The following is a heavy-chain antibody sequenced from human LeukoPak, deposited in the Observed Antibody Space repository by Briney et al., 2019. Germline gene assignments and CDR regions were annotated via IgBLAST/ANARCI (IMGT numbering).Heavy chain of an antibody. CDR1: EGTVSTYA. Sequence: GASVRVSYTASEGTVSTYAISWLRQAPGQGLEWLGGIIPIFGTANCAQKFQRRVTITTDESTSTAYMELSSLRSEDTAVYYCATAGGMYYYDSSGYYLFDYWGQGTLVTVSS. V-gene: IGHV1-69*05. CDR2: IIPIFGTA. D-gene: IGHD3-22*01. CDR3: ATAGGMYYYDSSGYYLFDY. J-gene: IGHJ4*02.